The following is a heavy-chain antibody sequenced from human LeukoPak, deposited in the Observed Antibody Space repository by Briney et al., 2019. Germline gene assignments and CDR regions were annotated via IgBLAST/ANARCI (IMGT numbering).Heavy chain of an antibody. Sequence: GESLKISCKGSGYSFTSYWIGWVRQMPGKGLEWMGIIYPGDSDTRYSPSFQGQVTISADKSISTAYLQWSSLKASDTAMYYCARRNDTYYYYYYMDVWGKGTTVTVSS. V-gene: IGHV5-51*01. CDR3: ARRNDTYYYYYYMDV. D-gene: IGHD1-1*01. CDR2: IYPGDSDT. CDR1: GYSFTSYW. J-gene: IGHJ6*03.